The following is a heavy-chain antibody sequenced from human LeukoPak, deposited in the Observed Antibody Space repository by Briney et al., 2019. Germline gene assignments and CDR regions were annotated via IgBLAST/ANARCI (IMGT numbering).Heavy chain of an antibody. CDR3: AHLVWEYVGGLDV. Sequence: GGSLRLSCAASGFVFRSYGMNWVRQAPGKGLEWVSGIYTNGRDTRYADSVKGRFTISRDNSKNTLYLQMHSLRVEDTAVYYCAHLVWEYVGGLDVWGQGTTVTVSS. V-gene: IGHV3-23*05. CDR2: IYTNGRDT. D-gene: IGHD1-26*01. CDR1: GFVFRSYG. J-gene: IGHJ6*02.